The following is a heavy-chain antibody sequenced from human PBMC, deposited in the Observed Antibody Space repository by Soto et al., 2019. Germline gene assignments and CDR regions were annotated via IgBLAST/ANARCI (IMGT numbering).Heavy chain of an antibody. J-gene: IGHJ4*02. CDR3: ARSPPGQLGYCSGGSCRSPRIGFDY. CDR2: IIPIFGTA. Sequence: SVKVSCKASGGTFSSYAISWVRQAPGQGLEWMGGIIPIFGTANYAQKFQGRVTITADESTSTAYMELSSLRSEDTAVYYCARSPPGQLGYCSGGSCRSPRIGFDYWGQGTLVTVSS. CDR1: GGTFSSYA. D-gene: IGHD2-15*01. V-gene: IGHV1-69*13.